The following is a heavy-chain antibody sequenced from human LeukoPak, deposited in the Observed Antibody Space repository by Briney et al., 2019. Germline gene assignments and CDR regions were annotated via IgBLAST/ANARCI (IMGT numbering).Heavy chain of an antibody. D-gene: IGHD4-11*01. CDR2: ISSSGSTI. CDR3: ARDLGSTVTTYYGMDV. J-gene: IGHJ6*02. Sequence: GGSLRLSCAASGFTFSDYYMSWIRKAPGKGLEWVSYISSSGSTIYYADSVKGRFTISRDNAKNSLYLQMNSLRAEDTAVYYCARDLGSTVTTYYGMDVWGQGTTVTVSS. V-gene: IGHV3-11*01. CDR1: GFTFSDYY.